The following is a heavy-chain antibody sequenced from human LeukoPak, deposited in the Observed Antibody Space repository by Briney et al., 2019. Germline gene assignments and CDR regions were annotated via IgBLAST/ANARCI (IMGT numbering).Heavy chain of an antibody. CDR1: GGSISSYY. J-gene: IGHJ6*02. V-gene: IGHV4-59*08. CDR3: ARHVGGGYYYYGMDV. CDR2: IYYSGST. Sequence: PSETLSLTCTVSGGSISSYYWSWIRQPPGKGLERIGYIYYSGSTNYNPSLKSRVTISVDTSKNQFSLKLSSVTAADTAVYYCARHVGGGYYYYGMDVWGQGTTVTVSS. D-gene: IGHD3-16*01.